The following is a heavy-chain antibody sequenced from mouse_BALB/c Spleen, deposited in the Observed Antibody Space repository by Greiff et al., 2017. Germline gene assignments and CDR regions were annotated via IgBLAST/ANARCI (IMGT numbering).Heavy chain of an antibody. CDR1: GFSLTSYG. Sequence: VQGVESGPGLVAPSQSLSITCTVSGFSLTSYGVHWVRQPPGKGLEWLGVIWAGGSTNYNSALMSRLSISKDNSKSQVFLKMNSLQTDDTAMYYCARAGYYDPFYAMDYWGQGTSVTVSS. V-gene: IGHV2-9*02. CDR2: IWAGGST. D-gene: IGHD2-3*01. CDR3: ARAGYYDPFYAMDY. J-gene: IGHJ4*01.